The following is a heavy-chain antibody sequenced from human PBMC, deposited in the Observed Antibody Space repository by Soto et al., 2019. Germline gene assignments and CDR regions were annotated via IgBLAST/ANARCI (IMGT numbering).Heavy chain of an antibody. V-gene: IGHV4-39*01. CDR2: IYYSGST. CDR3: ARFVTIFGVAGVWFDP. Sequence: SETLSLTCTVSGGSISSSSYYWGWIRQPPGKGLEWIGSIYYSGSTYYNPSLKSRVTISVDTSKNQFSLKLSSVTAADTAVYYCARFVTIFGVAGVWFDPWGQGTLVTVSS. CDR1: GGSISSSSYY. J-gene: IGHJ5*02. D-gene: IGHD3-3*01.